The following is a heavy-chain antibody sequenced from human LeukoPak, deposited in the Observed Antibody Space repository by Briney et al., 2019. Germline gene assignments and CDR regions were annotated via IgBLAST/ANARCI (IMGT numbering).Heavy chain of an antibody. D-gene: IGHD3-22*01. V-gene: IGHV1-69*13. Sequence: SVKVSCKASGYTFTGYYIHWVRQAPGQGLEWMGGIIPIFGTANYAQKFQGRVTITADESTSTAYMELSSLRSEDTAVYYCAVGGGYYEGATVNHWGQGTLVTVSS. CDR2: IIPIFGTA. J-gene: IGHJ5*02. CDR1: GYTFTGYY. CDR3: AVGGGYYEGATVNH.